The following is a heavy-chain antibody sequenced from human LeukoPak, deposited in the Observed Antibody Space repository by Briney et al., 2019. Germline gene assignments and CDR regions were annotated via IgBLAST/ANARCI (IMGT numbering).Heavy chain of an antibody. Sequence: GESLKISCQGSGYSFAGYWIGWVRQMPGKGLEWMGIIYPGDSNTRYSPSFQGQVTISADKSISTAYLQWSSLKASDTAMYYCARWAASGTGLDYWGQGTLATVSS. V-gene: IGHV5-51*01. J-gene: IGHJ4*02. CDR1: GYSFAGYW. D-gene: IGHD2-8*02. CDR3: ARWAASGTGLDY. CDR2: IYPGDSNT.